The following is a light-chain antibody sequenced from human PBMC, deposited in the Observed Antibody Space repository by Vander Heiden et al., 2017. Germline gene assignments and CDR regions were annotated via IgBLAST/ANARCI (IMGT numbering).Light chain of an antibody. J-gene: IGKJ1*01. CDR2: GAS. Sequence: IVLMQHSGSLSLSPVERAPLSCRARQSVYSSYLAWYQQKSGQAPRLLIYGASRRDTGIPYRFSGSGSGTDFTLTISRLEPEDFAVYYCHQYESSLWTFGQGTKVEIK. V-gene: IGKV3-20*01. CDR1: QSVYSSY. CDR3: HQYESSLWT.